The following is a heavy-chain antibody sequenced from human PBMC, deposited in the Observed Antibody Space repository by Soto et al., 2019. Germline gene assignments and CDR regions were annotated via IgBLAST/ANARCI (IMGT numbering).Heavy chain of an antibody. J-gene: IGHJ4*02. CDR2: ISGSGGST. D-gene: IGHD3-22*01. CDR1: GFTFSSYA. V-gene: IGHV3-23*01. Sequence: GGSLRLSCAASGFTFSSYAMSWVRQAPGKGLEWVSAISGSGGSTYYADSVKGRFTISRDNSKNTLYLQMNSLRAEDTAVYYCAKESLYDSSGYYPQRPLFSDYWGQGTLVTVSS. CDR3: AKESLYDSSGYYPQRPLFSDY.